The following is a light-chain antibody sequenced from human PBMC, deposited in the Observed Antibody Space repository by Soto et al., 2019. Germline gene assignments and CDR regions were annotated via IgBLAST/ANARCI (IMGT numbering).Light chain of an antibody. CDR3: QHLNRRFT. CDR2: AVS. V-gene: IGKV1-9*01. Sequence: IQLTQSPSSLSASVGDRVTITCRASQGISTYLAWYQQKPGKAPQLLIYAVSTLQSGVSSRFSGSGFGTDFTLTISSLPPEDFATYYCQHLNRRFTFGPGTKVDIK. J-gene: IGKJ3*01. CDR1: QGISTY.